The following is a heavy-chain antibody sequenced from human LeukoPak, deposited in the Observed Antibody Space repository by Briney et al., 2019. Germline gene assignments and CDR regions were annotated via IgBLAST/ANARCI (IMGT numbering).Heavy chain of an antibody. D-gene: IGHD3-16*01. CDR2: INTNSGDT. J-gene: IGHJ4*02. CDR3: ATQRGSYLWGTDFDY. Sequence: ASVKLSCKASGYTCTGYYMHWVRHAPGQGLGLMGFINTNSGDTKDAQKFQGRVTMTRDTSISTAYMELSRLRSDDTAVYYCATQRGSYLWGTDFDYWGQGTLVTVSS. V-gene: IGHV1-2*02. CDR1: GYTCTGYY.